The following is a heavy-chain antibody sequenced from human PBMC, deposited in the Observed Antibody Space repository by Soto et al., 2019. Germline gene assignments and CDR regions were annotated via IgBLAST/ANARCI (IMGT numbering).Heavy chain of an antibody. V-gene: IGHV3-30*18. CDR2: ISYDGSNK. Sequence: QVQLVESGGGVVQPGRSLRLSCAASGFTFSSYGMHWVRQAPGKGLEWVAVISYDGSNKYYADSVKGRFTISRDNSKNTLYLQMNSLRAEDTAVYYCAKDFGYCTNCVCLLLDYWGQGTLVTVSS. CDR1: GFTFSSYG. J-gene: IGHJ4*02. CDR3: AKDFGYCTNCVCLLLDY. D-gene: IGHD2-8*01.